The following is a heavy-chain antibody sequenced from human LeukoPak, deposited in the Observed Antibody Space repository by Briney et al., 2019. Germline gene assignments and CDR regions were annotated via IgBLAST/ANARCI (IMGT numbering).Heavy chain of an antibody. CDR1: GFTFSSYS. Sequence: PGGSLRPSCAASGFTFSSYSMNWVRQAPGKGLEWVSSISSSSSYIYYADSVKGRFTISRDNAKDSLYLQMNSLRAEDTAVYYCARGYSSGWFDYWGQGTLVTVSS. V-gene: IGHV3-21*01. CDR3: ARGYSSGWFDY. CDR2: ISSSSSYI. J-gene: IGHJ4*02. D-gene: IGHD6-19*01.